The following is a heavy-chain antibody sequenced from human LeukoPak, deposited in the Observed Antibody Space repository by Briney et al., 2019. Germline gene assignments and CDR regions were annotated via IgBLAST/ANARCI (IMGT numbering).Heavy chain of an antibody. CDR1: GGSISSYY. J-gene: IGHJ4*02. V-gene: IGHV4-59*01. CDR2: IYYSGST. Sequence: SETLSLTCTVSGGSISSYYWSWIRQPPGKGLEWIGYIYYSGSTNYNPSLKSRVTISVDTSKNQFSLKLSSVTAADTAVYYCARVVVTGSLVDYWGQGTLVTVSS. CDR3: ARVVVTGSLVDY. D-gene: IGHD2-2*01.